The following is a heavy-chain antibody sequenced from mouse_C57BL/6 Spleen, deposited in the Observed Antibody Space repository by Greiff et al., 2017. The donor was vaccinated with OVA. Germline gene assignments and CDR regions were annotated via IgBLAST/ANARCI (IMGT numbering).Heavy chain of an antibody. CDR3: ARKTISYGSSYWYFDV. J-gene: IGHJ1*03. CDR1: GFSLTSYA. V-gene: IGHV2-9-1*01. Sequence: VQRVESGPGLVAPSQSLSITCTVSGFSLTSYAISWVRQPPGKGLEWLGVIWTGGGTNYNSALKSRLSISKDNSKSQVFLKMNSLQTDDTARYYCARKTISYGSSYWYFDVWGTGTTVTVSS. D-gene: IGHD1-1*01. CDR2: IWTGGGT.